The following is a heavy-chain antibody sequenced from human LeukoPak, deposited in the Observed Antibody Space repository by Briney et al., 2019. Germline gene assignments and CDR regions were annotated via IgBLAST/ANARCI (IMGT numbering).Heavy chain of an antibody. CDR2: INPNSGGT. D-gene: IGHD3-10*01. Sequence: ASVKVSFKASGYTFTGYYMHWVRQAPGQGLEWMGWINPNSGGTNYAQKFQGRVTMTRDTSISTAYMELSRLRSDDTAVYYCARDAEDYYGSGSGLAVWGQGTLVTVSS. CDR3: ARDAEDYYGSGSGLAV. J-gene: IGHJ4*02. CDR1: GYTFTGYY. V-gene: IGHV1-2*02.